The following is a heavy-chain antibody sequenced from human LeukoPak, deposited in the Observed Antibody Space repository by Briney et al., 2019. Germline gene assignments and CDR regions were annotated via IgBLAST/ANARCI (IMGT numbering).Heavy chain of an antibody. Sequence: QPGGSLRLSCAASGFTFSNSAVLWVRLAPGQGLEWVATVSYDGNNKYYADSVKGRFTISRDNSKNTLYLQMNSLRAEDTAMFYCARDLKYFYDGSNYWGQGTLVTVSS. D-gene: IGHD3-22*01. CDR1: GFTFSNSA. CDR2: VSYDGNNK. J-gene: IGHJ4*02. CDR3: ARDLKYFYDGSNY. V-gene: IGHV3-30*04.